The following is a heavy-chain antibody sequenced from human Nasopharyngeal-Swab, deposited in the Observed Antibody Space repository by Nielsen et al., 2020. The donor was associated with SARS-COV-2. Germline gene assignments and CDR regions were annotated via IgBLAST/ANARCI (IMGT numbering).Heavy chain of an antibody. J-gene: IGHJ4*02. CDR2: IKQDGSER. Sequence: ETLSLTCVASGFTFSNYWMSWVRQAPGKGLEWVGNIKQDGSERYYVDSVRGRFTISRDNAKNSLSLQMNSLRDDDTAVYYCARDSPGYGGYDYWGQGTLVTVSS. CDR1: GFTFSNYW. V-gene: IGHV3-7*01. CDR3: ARDSPGYGGYDY. D-gene: IGHD5-12*01.